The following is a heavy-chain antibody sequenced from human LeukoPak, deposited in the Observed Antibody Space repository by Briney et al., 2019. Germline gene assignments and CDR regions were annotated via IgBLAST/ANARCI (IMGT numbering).Heavy chain of an antibody. D-gene: IGHD6-6*01. Sequence: GGSLRLSCATSGFPSSAYDMHWVRDAPGKGLEWVSVYGSAGDTYYMGAVKGRFIISRDYAQNSLYLQMSTLRAGDTGVYFCVRGARPGDNWYFDLWGRGTLVTVSS. V-gene: IGHV3-13*01. J-gene: IGHJ2*01. CDR2: YGSAGDT. CDR1: GFPSSAYD. CDR3: VRGARPGDNWYFDL.